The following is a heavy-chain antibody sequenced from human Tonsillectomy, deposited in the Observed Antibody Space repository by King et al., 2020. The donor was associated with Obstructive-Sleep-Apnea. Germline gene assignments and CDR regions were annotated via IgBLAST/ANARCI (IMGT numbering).Heavy chain of an antibody. CDR1: GFTFSNAW. CDR2: IKSKTDGGTT. J-gene: IGHJ4*02. CDR3: TTDGEDCGGDCYSDY. D-gene: IGHD2-21*02. Sequence: VQLVESGGGLVKPGGSLRLSCAASGFTFSNAWMSWVRQAPGKGLEWVGRIKSKTDGGTTDYAAPVKGRFTISRDDSKNTLYLQMNSLKTEDTAVYYCTTDGEDCGGDCYSDYWGQGTLVTVSS. V-gene: IGHV3-15*01.